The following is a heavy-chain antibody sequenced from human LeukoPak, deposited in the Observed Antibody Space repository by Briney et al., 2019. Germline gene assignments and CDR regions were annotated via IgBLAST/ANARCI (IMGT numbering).Heavy chain of an antibody. CDR1: GGSISSYY. D-gene: IGHD3-22*01. J-gene: IGHJ4*02. Sequence: PSETLSLTCTVSGGSISSYYWSWIRQPAGKGLEWIGRIYTSGSTNYNPSLKSRVNMSVDTSKNQFSLKLSSVTAADTAVYYCARDYYDSSGYYWWYFDYWGQGTLVTVSS. CDR3: ARDYYDSSGYYWWYFDY. V-gene: IGHV4-4*07. CDR2: IYTSGST.